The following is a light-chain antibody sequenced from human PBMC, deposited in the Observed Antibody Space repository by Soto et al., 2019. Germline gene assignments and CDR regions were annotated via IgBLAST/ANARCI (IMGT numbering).Light chain of an antibody. V-gene: IGKV3-11*01. Sequence: EIVLTQSPATLSLSPGEGATLSCRASQSVNNQLAWYQQRPGQAPRLLIYDASNRATGIPARFSGSGSGTEFTLTISSLEPEDFAVYYCQQRSNWPPTWTFGQGTKVEVK. CDR3: QQRSNWPPTWT. CDR2: DAS. J-gene: IGKJ1*01. CDR1: QSVNNQ.